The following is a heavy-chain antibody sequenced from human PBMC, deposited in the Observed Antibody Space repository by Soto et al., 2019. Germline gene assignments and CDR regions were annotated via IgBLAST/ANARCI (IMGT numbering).Heavy chain of an antibody. J-gene: IGHJ4*02. CDR2: IKQDGSEK. V-gene: IGHV3-7*01. CDR3: ARVRGSWIEVAGRDY. CDR1: GFTFSSYW. D-gene: IGHD6-19*01. Sequence: EVHLVESGGALVQPGGSLRLSCAASGFTFSSYWMSWVRQAPGKGLEWVANIKQDGSEKYYVDSVKGRFTISRDNTKNSVYLQMNSLSAGDTAVYYYARVRGSWIEVAGRDYWGQGTLVTVSS.